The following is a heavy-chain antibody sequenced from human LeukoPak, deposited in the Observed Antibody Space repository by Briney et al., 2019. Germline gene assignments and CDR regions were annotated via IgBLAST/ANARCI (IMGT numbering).Heavy chain of an antibody. CDR2: IIPIFGTA. V-gene: IGHV1-69*05. CDR3: AREKAAAGPLLYYFDY. CDR1: GGTFSSYA. Sequence: SVKVSCKASGGTFSSYAISWVRQAPGQGLEWMGGIIPIFGTANYAQKFQGRVTITTDESTSTAYMELSSLRSEDTAVYYCAREKAAAGPLLYYFDYWGQGPLVTVSS. J-gene: IGHJ4*02. D-gene: IGHD6-13*01.